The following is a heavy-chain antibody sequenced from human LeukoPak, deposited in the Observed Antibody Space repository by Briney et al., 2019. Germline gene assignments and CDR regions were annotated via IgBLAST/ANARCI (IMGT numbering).Heavy chain of an antibody. J-gene: IGHJ4*02. Sequence: SETLSLTCTVSGTSIRSDSYYWTWIRQNPRKGLEWIGFIYHSGSTYYNPSLKRRVTLSVDTPKNQFSLKLSSVTAADTAVYYCARATTVIPYYFDQWGQGTLVTVSS. CDR3: ARATTVIPYYFDQ. CDR2: IYHSGST. CDR1: GTSIRSDSYY. D-gene: IGHD4-17*01. V-gene: IGHV4-31*03.